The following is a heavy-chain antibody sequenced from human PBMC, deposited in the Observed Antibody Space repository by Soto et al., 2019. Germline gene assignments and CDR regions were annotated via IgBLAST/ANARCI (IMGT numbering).Heavy chain of an antibody. CDR1: GYTFTSYG. J-gene: IGHJ4*02. CDR2: ISPYNGNR. V-gene: IGHV1-18*01. Sequence: ASVKVSCKASGYTFTSYGISWVRQAPGQGLEWMGWISPYNGNRNSAQKLQGRVIMTTDTSTSTAYMELKSLRSDDTAVYYCARFTGSNTLADYWGQGTLVTSPQ. D-gene: IGHD1-26*01. CDR3: ARFTGSNTLADY.